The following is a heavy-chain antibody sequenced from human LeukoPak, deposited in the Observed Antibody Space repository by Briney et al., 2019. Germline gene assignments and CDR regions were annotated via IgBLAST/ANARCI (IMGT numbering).Heavy chain of an antibody. J-gene: IGHJ4*02. D-gene: IGHD6-6*01. CDR3: ARGSIAARYFDY. CDR1: GASISSSNYY. CDR2: IYSSGNT. Sequence: SETLSLTCAVSGASISSSNYYWGWVRQSPGKGLEWTGNIYSSGNTYYNASLKSRVTMYIDTSKNQFSLKLSSVTAADTAVYYCARGSIAARYFDYWGQGTLVTVSS. V-gene: IGHV4-39*07.